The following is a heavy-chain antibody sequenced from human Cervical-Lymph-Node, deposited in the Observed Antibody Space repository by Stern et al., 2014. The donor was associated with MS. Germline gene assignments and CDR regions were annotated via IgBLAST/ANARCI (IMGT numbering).Heavy chain of an antibody. J-gene: IGHJ4*02. D-gene: IGHD1-14*01. V-gene: IGHV5-51*01. CDR3: ARQTTAWASDV. Sequence: VQLVQSGAELIRPGESLKISCKGSGYKFSIYWIAWVRQMPGKGLEWKGLIYPGDSETRYSPSFQGQVTMSADKSTSTAYLQWSSLNASDTAMYFCARQTTAWASDVWGQGTLVTVSS. CDR1: GYKFSIYW. CDR2: IYPGDSET.